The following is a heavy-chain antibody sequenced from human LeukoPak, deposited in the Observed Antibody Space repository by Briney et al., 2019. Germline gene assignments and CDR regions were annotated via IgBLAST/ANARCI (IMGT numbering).Heavy chain of an antibody. CDR1: GGSFSGYY. J-gene: IGHJ3*02. CDR3: AREGYYDSSGYFQRHDAFDI. CDR2: INHSGST. V-gene: IGHV4-34*01. Sequence: PSETLSLTCAVYGGSFSGYYWSWIRQPPGKGLEWIGEINHSGSTNYNPSLKSRVTISVDTSKNQFSLKLSSVTAADTAVYYCAREGYYDSSGYFQRHDAFDIWGQGTMVTVSS. D-gene: IGHD3-22*01.